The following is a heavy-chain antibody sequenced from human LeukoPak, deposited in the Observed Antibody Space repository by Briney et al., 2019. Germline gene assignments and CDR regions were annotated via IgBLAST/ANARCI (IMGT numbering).Heavy chain of an antibody. CDR2: IHYSGSP. CDR3: ARQPLYDTSGYGQFDY. V-gene: IGHV4-59*08. CDR1: GGSINSYS. J-gene: IGHJ4*02. D-gene: IGHD3-22*01. Sequence: SETLSLTCTVSGGSINSYSWTWIRQPPGKGLEWIGFIHYSGSPKYNPSLKSRVTISGDTSKNQFSLRLSSVTAADTALYYCARQPLYDTSGYGQFDYWGQGTLVTVSS.